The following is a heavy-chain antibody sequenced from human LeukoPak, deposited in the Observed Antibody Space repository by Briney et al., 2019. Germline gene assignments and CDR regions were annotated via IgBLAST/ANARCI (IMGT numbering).Heavy chain of an antibody. CDR1: GGSISSGSYY. CDR3: ARRGRGWGLKKESSHN. Sequence: SETLSLTCTVSGGSISSGSYYWSWIRQPAGKGLEWIGRIYTSGSTNYNPSLKSRVTISVDTSKNQFSLKLSSVTAADTAVYYGARRGRGWGLKKESSHNGGKGPLVT. J-gene: IGHJ4*02. D-gene: IGHD6-19*01. CDR2: IYTSGST. V-gene: IGHV4-61*02.